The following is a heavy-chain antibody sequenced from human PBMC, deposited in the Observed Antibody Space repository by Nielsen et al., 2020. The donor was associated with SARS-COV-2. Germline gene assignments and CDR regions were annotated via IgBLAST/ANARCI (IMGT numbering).Heavy chain of an antibody. CDR1: GYNFPTYW. V-gene: IGHV5-51*01. Sequence: GESLKISCTGSGYNFPTYWIAWVRQMPGEGLELMGIIYPEDSDTRYRPSFEGLVTISGDKSLSTAYLQWSSLKASDTAMYYCARLYYGSGSYGLLAYYYGMDVWGQGTTVTVSS. CDR3: ARLYYGSGSYGLLAYYYGMDV. D-gene: IGHD3-10*01. CDR2: IYPEDSDT. J-gene: IGHJ6*02.